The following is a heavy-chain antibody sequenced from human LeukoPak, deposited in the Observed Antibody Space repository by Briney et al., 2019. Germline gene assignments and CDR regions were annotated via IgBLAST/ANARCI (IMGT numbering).Heavy chain of an antibody. CDR3: AKDLSNWNDVTSPDY. CDR1: GFTFCSYG. CDR2: ISLDGSIK. J-gene: IGHJ4*02. Sequence: LRRCLRLSCAASGFTFCSYGMHWVRQAPGKGLEWASFISLDGSIKYYADSVKGRFTISRDNSKNTLYLQMNSLRSEDTALYYCAKDLSNWNDVTSPDYWGQGTLVTVSS. D-gene: IGHD1-1*01. V-gene: IGHV3-30*18.